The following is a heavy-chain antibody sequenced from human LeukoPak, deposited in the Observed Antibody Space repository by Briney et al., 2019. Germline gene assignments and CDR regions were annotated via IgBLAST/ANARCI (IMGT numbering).Heavy chain of an antibody. CDR2: INPNSGGT. CDR1: GYTFTGYY. Sequence: ASVKVSCKASGYTFTGYYMHWVRQAPGQGLEWMGWINPNSGGTNYAQKFQGRVTMTADTSTDTAYMELRSLRSEDTAVYFCSTNGELNVGPTHSFDIWGQGTMVTVSS. CDR3: STNGELNVGPTHSFDI. J-gene: IGHJ3*02. D-gene: IGHD1-7*01. V-gene: IGHV1-2*02.